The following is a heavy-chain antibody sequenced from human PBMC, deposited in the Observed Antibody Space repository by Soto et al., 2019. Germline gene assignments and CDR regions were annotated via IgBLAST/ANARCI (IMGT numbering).Heavy chain of an antibody. D-gene: IGHD6-19*01. Sequence: GGSLRLSCAASGFNFNSYTINWVRQAPGKRLEWLSSISSSGYIFSTDSVRGRFTISRDNAKNSVYLQINSLRDDDTAVYYCANQKIRFSVAGTLYGLGVWGQGTTVTVSS. CDR3: ANQKIRFSVAGTLYGLGV. CDR1: GFNFNSYT. V-gene: IGHV3-21*01. CDR2: ISSSGYI. J-gene: IGHJ6*02.